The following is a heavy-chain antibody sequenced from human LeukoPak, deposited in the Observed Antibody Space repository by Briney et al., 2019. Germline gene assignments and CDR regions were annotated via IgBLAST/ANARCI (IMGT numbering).Heavy chain of an antibody. CDR1: GFTFSSYS. J-gene: IGHJ4*02. V-gene: IGHV3-21*01. CDR3: ATSDGYSSGWVDY. D-gene: IGHD6-19*01. Sequence: GGSLRLSCAASGFTFSSYSMNWVRQAPGKGLEWVSSISSSSSYIYYADSVKGRFTIPRDNAKNSLYLQMNSLRAEDTAVYYCATSDGYSSGWVDYWGQGTLVTVSS. CDR2: ISSSSSYI.